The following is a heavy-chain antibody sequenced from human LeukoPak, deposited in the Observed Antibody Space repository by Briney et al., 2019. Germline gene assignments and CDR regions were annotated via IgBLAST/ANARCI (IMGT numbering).Heavy chain of an antibody. CDR3: AKDSGWFRFDY. CDR1: GFTFSSYG. V-gene: IGHV3-33*06. Sequence: QSGGSLRLSCAASGFTFSSYGMHWVRQAPGKGLEWVAVIWYDGSNKYYADSVKGRFTISRDNSKNTLYLQMNSLRAEDTAVYYCAKDSGWFRFDYWGQGTLVTVSS. D-gene: IGHD6-13*01. J-gene: IGHJ4*02. CDR2: IWYDGSNK.